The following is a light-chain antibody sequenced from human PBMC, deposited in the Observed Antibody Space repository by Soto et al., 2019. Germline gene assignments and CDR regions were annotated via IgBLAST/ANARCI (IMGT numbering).Light chain of an antibody. CDR1: QSVSSQ. J-gene: IGKJ1*01. CDR2: DAS. CDR3: QQRSSWPT. V-gene: IGKV3-11*01. Sequence: VLTQSPATLSLSPGERATLSCRASQSVSSQLAWYQQKPGQAPRLFIYDASKRATGVPGRFSGSGSGTDFTLTISSLEPDDGAGYYCQQRSSWPTFGQGTRVEIK.